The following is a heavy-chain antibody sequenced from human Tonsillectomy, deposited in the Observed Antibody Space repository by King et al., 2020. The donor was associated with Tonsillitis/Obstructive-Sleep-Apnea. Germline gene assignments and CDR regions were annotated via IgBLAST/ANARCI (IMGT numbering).Heavy chain of an antibody. V-gene: IGHV4-39*01. CDR1: GGSISNSSYY. CDR2: IYYSGST. CDR3: ARQGGYYDSSGHDY. Sequence: QLQESGPGLVKPSETLSLTCTVSGGSISNSSYYWGWIRQPPGKGLEWIGSIYYSGSTYYNPSLKSRVTISVDTSKNQFSLKLSSVTAADTAVYYCARQGGYYDSSGHDYWGQGTLVTVSS. J-gene: IGHJ4*02. D-gene: IGHD3-22*01.